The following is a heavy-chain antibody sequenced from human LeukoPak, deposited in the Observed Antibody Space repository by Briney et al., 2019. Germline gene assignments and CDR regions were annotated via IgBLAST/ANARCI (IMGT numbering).Heavy chain of an antibody. CDR2: ISSSSIYV. J-gene: IGHJ4*02. CDR3: AKEDDCSSTSCYRGPFDY. Sequence: GGSLRLSCAASGFTFSDYDMNWVRQAPGKGLEWVSSISSSSIYVSYADSVKGRYTISRDNAKNSLYLQMNSLRAEDTAVYYCAKEDDCSSTSCYRGPFDYWGQGTLVTVSS. D-gene: IGHD2-2*02. V-gene: IGHV3-21*01. CDR1: GFTFSDYD.